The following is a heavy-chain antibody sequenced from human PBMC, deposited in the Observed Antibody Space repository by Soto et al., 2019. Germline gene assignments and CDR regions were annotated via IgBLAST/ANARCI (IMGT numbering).Heavy chain of an antibody. CDR1: GGSISSSSYF. D-gene: IGHD2-21*02. V-gene: IGHV4-39*01. CDR3: ARHPSDFWFDP. J-gene: IGHJ5*02. CDR2: IYYSGST. Sequence: QLQLQESGPGLVKPSETLSLTCSVSGGSISSSSYFWGWIRQPPGKGLEWIGSIYYSGSTYYNPSLTSRVIVSVDTSKNQFSLKLSSVTAADTAVYYCARHPSDFWFDPWGQGTLVTVSS.